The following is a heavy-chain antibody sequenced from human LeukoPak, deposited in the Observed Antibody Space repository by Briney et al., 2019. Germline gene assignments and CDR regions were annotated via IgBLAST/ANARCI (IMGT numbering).Heavy chain of an antibody. CDR2: ITTGGIT. Sequence: GGSLRLSCAASGFTFSTYAMTWVRQAPGEGLEWVSTITTGGITYHADSVKGRFTISRDISKSTLYLQMNGLRAEDTAMYYCAKHGTSGYNFFDSWGQGTLVTVSS. D-gene: IGHD3-22*01. CDR1: GFTFSTYA. V-gene: IGHV3-23*01. J-gene: IGHJ4*02. CDR3: AKHGTSGYNFFDS.